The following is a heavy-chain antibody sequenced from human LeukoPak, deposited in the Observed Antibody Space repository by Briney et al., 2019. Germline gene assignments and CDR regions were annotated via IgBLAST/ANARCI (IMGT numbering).Heavy chain of an antibody. J-gene: IGHJ6*03. CDR2: INPSGGAT. CDR3: ARNGVGSGSYEPASYFYYMDV. V-gene: IGHV1-46*01. Sequence: ASVKVSCKASGYTFTSYYTHWVRRAPGQGLEWMGIINPSGGATTYAPKFQGRVTMTRDTSTSTVYMELSSLTSDDTAVYYCARNGVGSGSYEPASYFYYMDVWGKGTTVTVSS. CDR1: GYTFTSYY. D-gene: IGHD3-10*01.